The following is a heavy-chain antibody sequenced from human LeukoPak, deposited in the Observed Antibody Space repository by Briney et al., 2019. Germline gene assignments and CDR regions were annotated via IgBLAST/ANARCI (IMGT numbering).Heavy chain of an antibody. D-gene: IGHD6-19*01. CDR3: ARLGSGWADAFDI. CDR1: GFTFSSYW. Sequence: GGSLRLSCAASGFTFSSYWMSWVRQAPGKGLEWVANIKEGGSEKYYVDSVKGRFTIPRDNAKNSLYLQMNSLRAEDTAVYYCARLGSGWADAFDIWGQGTMVTVSS. CDR2: IKEGGSEK. V-gene: IGHV3-7*01. J-gene: IGHJ3*02.